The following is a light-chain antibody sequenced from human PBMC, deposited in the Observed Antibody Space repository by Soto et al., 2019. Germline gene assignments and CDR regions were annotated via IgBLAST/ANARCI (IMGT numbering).Light chain of an antibody. J-gene: IGKJ1*01. Sequence: DIQMTQSPSSLSASVGDRVTITCRARQGISYYLAWYQQQSGKVPKLLIYVASTLQSGAPSRFSGSPSGTYINLTISGLQPKDVDNYYFQKYNSAPWTFGKGTKVEIK. CDR2: VAS. V-gene: IGKV1-27*01. CDR1: QGISYY. CDR3: QKYNSAPWT.